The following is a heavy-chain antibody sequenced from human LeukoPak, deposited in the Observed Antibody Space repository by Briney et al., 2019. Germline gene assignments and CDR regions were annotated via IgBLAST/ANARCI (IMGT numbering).Heavy chain of an antibody. V-gene: IGHV4-34*01. CDR2: INHSGST. CDR1: GGSLSGYY. J-gene: IGHJ4*02. D-gene: IGHD3-10*01. Sequence: SETLALTCAVYGGSLSGYYWSWISQPPGRGLEWSGEINHSGSTNYNPSLKSRVTISVDTSKNQFSLKLSSVTAADTAVYYCARVSPMVRGNFDYWGQGTLVTVSS. CDR3: ARVSPMVRGNFDY.